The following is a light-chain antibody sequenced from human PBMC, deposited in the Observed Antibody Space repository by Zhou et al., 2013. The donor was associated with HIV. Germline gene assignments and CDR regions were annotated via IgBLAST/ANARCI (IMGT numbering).Light chain of an antibody. V-gene: IGKV3-20*01. Sequence: EIVLTQSPGTLSLSPGERATLSCRASQGVAPNYLAWYQQKPGQAPRLLIYGPSSRATGIPDRFSGSGSGTDFTLTISRLEPEDFATYYCQQLNSYPPGFTFGPGTKVDIK. CDR3: QQLNSYPPGFT. CDR2: GPS. J-gene: IGKJ3*01. CDR1: QGVAPNY.